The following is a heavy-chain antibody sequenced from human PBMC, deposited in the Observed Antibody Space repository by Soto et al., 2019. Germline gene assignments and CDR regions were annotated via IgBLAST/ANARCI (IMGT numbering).Heavy chain of an antibody. CDR1: GSSMTTYY. J-gene: IGHJ4*02. D-gene: IGHD1-1*01. V-gene: IGHV4-59*01. CDR2: IYNSGRGST. CDR3: ASQKLDVPAYFDY. Sequence: SETLSLTCSVSGSSMTTYYWHWIRQAPGKGLEWIGFIYNSGRGSTGSNPSLSSRVTFSIETSKNQFSLKLDSVTAADTAVYYCASQKLDVPAYFDYWGQGTLVTVSS.